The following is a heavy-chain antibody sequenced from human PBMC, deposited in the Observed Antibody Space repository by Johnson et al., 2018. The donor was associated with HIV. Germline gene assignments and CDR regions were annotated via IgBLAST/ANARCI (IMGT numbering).Heavy chain of an antibody. CDR3: ARPSQASAWAFDI. Sequence: QVQLVESGGGVVQPGRSLRLSCAASGFTFSSYAMHWVRQAPGKGLAWVAVISYDGSNKYYADSVRGRFTISRDNSKNTLYLQLGSLRGEDMAVYYCARPSQASAWAFDIWGQGTMVTVSS. J-gene: IGHJ3*02. CDR1: GFTFSSYA. CDR2: ISYDGSNK. V-gene: IGHV3-30-3*01.